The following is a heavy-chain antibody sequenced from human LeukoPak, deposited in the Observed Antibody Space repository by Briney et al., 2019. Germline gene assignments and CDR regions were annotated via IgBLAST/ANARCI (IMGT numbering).Heavy chain of an antibody. CDR3: ARGVGYCSSTSCKRDY. CDR1: GGSFSGYY. CDR2: INHSGST. J-gene: IGHJ4*02. V-gene: IGHV4-34*01. D-gene: IGHD2-2*01. Sequence: PSETLSLTCAVDGGSFSGYYWSWIRQPPGKGLEWIGEINHSGSTDYNPSLKSRVTISVDTSKNQFSLKLSSVTAADTAVYYCARGVGYCSSTSCKRDYWGQGTLVTVSS.